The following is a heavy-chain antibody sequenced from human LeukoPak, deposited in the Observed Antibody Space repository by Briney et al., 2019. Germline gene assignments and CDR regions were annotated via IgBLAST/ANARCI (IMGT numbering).Heavy chain of an antibody. CDR2: ISYDGSSK. V-gene: IGHV3-30*01. CDR1: GFTFSSYA. CDR3: AREDSSALTGLFDY. Sequence: QPGGSLRLSCAASGFTFSSYAMHWVRQAPGKGLEWVAVISYDGSSKYYADSAKGRFTISRDNSKNTLYLQMNSLRAEDTAVYYCAREDSSALTGLFDYWGQGTLVTVSS. J-gene: IGHJ4*02. D-gene: IGHD3-22*01.